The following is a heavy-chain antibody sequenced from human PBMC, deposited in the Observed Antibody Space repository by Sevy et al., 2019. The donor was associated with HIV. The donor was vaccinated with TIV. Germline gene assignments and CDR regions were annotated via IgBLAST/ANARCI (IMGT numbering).Heavy chain of an antibody. V-gene: IGHV3-7*01. CDR3: ERDGVIAAAVPLAPPTYYYYYGMDV. J-gene: IGHJ6*02. CDR1: GFTFSSYW. Sequence: GGSLRLSCAASGFTFSSYWMSWVRQAPGKGLEWVANIKQDGSEKYYVDSVKGRFTISRDNAKNSLYLQMNSLRAEDTAVYYCERDGVIAAAVPLAPPTYYYYYGMDVWGQGTTVTVSS. D-gene: IGHD6-13*01. CDR2: IKQDGSEK.